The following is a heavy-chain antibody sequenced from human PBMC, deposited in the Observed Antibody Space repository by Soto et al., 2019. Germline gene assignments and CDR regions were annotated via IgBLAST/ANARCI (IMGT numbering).Heavy chain of an antibody. CDR2: INPSGGST. CDR3: ARDMGVATIDRYFDY. D-gene: IGHD5-12*01. CDR1: GYTFTSYY. V-gene: IGHV1-46*03. J-gene: IGHJ4*02. Sequence: QVQLVQSGAEVKKPGASVKVSCKASGYTFTSYYMHWVRQAPGQGLEWMGIINPSGGSTSYAQKFQGRVTMTRDTSTSTVYMELSSLRSEDTAVYYCARDMGVATIDRYFDYWGQGTLVTVSS.